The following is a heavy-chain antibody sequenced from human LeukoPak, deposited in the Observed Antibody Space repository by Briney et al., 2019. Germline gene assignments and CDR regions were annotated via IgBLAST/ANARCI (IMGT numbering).Heavy chain of an antibody. CDR3: ATYPFFGDYFDY. V-gene: IGHV4-39*07. D-gene: IGHD2/OR15-2a*01. Sequence: SETLSLTCTVSGGSISSSSYSWGWIRQPPGKGLEWIGSIYYSGSTYYNPSLKSRVTISVDTSKNQFSLKLSSVTAADTAVYYCATYPFFGDYFDYWGQGTLVTVSS. CDR1: GGSISSSSYS. J-gene: IGHJ4*02. CDR2: IYYSGST.